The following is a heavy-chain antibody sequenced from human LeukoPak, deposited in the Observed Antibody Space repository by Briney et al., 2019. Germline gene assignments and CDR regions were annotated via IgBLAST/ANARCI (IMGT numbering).Heavy chain of an antibody. CDR3: ARYLPYWYFDL. Sequence: SETLSLTCAVYGGSFSGYYWSWIRQPPGKGLEWIGEINHSGSTNYNPSLKSRVTISVDTSKNQFSLKLSSATAADTAVYYCARYLPYWYFDLWGRGTLVTVSS. CDR2: INHSGST. CDR1: GGSFSGYY. V-gene: IGHV4-34*01. D-gene: IGHD2/OR15-2a*01. J-gene: IGHJ2*01.